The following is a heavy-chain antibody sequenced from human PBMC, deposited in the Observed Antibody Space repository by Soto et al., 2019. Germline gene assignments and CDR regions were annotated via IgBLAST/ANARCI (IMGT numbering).Heavy chain of an antibody. CDR1: GGTFSSYA. Sequence: QVQLVQSGAEVKKPGSSVKVSCKAPGGTFSSYAISWVRQAPGQGLEWMGGIIPIFGTANYAKKFQGRVTITANKSTSTAYMELSSLRSEDAAVYYCARGGRDYGDPQGFDYWGQGTLVTVSS. CDR2: IIPIFGTA. V-gene: IGHV1-69*06. D-gene: IGHD4-17*01. CDR3: ARGGRDYGDPQGFDY. J-gene: IGHJ4*02.